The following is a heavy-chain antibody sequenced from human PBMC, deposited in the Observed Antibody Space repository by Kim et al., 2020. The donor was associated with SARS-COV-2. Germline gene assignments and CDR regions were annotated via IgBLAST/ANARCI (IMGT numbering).Heavy chain of an antibody. J-gene: IGHJ3*02. Sequence: SETLSLTCTVSGGPISSDNHFWSWIRQPPGKGLEWIAYIYHDGSAHYNPSLRSGVTISIDTTNNQFSLNLSSVTAADTAVYYCAREVIRVTATSDAFDIWGQRTRHSVSS. D-gene: IGHD2-21*02. CDR2: IYHDGSA. CDR1: GGPISSDNHF. CDR3: AREVIRVTATSDAFDI. V-gene: IGHV4-30-4*01.